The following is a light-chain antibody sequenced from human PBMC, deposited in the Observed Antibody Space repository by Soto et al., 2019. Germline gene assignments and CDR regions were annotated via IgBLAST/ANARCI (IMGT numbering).Light chain of an antibody. CDR1: QGIDDS. J-gene: IGKJ2*01. V-gene: IGKV1-33*01. CDR3: LQFDELPYA. CDR2: ERT. Sequence: DIQMTQSPSSLSASVGDRVTITCQASQGIDDSLSWFQKKPGEAPKLLIYERTKLGTGVPSRFSGSGSGTDFTLTITSLRPEDVATYFCLQFDELPYAFGQGTKLEIK.